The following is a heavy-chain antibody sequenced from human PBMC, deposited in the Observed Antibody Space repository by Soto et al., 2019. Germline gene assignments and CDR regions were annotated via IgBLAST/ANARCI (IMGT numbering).Heavy chain of an antibody. D-gene: IGHD2-2*02. CDR1: CYTCTIYF. CDR3: ARDRIYCSSTSCYTLVRGYWLEH. CDR2: ISAYNGNT. Sequence: ASVEVAFKASCYTCTIYFISLVRHSPLQWLELMGLISAYNGNTNYAQKLQGRVTMTTDTSTSTAYMELRSLRSDDTAFYYCARDRIYCSSTSCYTLVRGYWLEHRGKATLVNVS. J-gene: IGHJ5*02. V-gene: IGHV1-18*04.